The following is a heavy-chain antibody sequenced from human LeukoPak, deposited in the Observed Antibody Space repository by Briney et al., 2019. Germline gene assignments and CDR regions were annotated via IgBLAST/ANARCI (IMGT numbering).Heavy chain of an antibody. Sequence: GGSLRLSCAVSGFTFTNCVMHWVRQAPGKGLEWVALIWYDGSNKNYADSVKGRFTISRDNSKNTLDLQMNSLRAEDTAVYYCARDRDWSFDYWGQGILVTVSS. CDR3: ARDRDWSFDY. J-gene: IGHJ4*02. CDR1: GFTFTNCV. CDR2: IWYDGSNK. D-gene: IGHD3/OR15-3a*01. V-gene: IGHV3-33*01.